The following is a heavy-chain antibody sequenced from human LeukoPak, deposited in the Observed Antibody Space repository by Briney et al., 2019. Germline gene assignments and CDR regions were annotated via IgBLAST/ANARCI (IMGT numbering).Heavy chain of an antibody. J-gene: IGHJ4*03. CDR1: GGSLGNICID. Sequence: SETLSPTRSVCGGSLGNICIDCGWIRQPPGKGLEWIGSLFYTGSTYYNPSLKSRVTISVDTSKNQFSLNLSSVTAADTAIYYCASGSYSNGWLPFFYSWGPRKLFTVSS. V-gene: IGHV4-39*01. CDR2: LFYTGST. D-gene: IGHD5-12*01. CDR3: ASGSYSNGWLPFFYS.